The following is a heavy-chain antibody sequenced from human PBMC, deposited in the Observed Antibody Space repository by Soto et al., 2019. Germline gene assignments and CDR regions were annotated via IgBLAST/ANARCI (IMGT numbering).Heavy chain of an antibody. D-gene: IGHD3-9*01. CDR1: GGTFSSYA. V-gene: IGHV1-69*13. CDR3: ARQPYYDILTSNYYYYYGMDV. J-gene: IGHJ6*02. Sequence: GASVKVSCKASGGTFSSYAISWVRQAPGQGLEWMGGIIPIFGTANYAQKFQGRVTITADESTSTAYMELSSLRSEDTAVYYCARQPYYDILTSNYYYYYGMDVWGQGTTVTVSS. CDR2: IIPIFGTA.